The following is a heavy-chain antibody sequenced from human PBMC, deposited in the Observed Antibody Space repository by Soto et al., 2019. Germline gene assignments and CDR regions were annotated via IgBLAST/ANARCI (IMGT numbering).Heavy chain of an antibody. CDR2: ISAYNGKT. D-gene: IGHD3-10*01. J-gene: IGHJ5*02. CDR1: GYSFTDYN. Sequence: ASVKVSCKASGYSFTDYNIHWVRQAPGHGLEWMGWISAYNGKTNYAQKLQGRVTMTTDTSTSTAYMELRGLRSDDTAVYYCARDRYYYGSGSYYISWFDPWGQGTLVTVSS. CDR3: ARDRYYYGSGSYYISWFDP. V-gene: IGHV1-18*04.